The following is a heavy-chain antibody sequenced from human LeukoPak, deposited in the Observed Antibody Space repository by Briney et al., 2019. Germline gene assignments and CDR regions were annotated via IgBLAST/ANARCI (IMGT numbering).Heavy chain of an antibody. CDR3: ARAADGIVGATDY. V-gene: IGHV4-34*01. D-gene: IGHD1-26*01. CDR1: GGSFSGYY. CDR2: INHSGST. J-gene: IGHJ4*02. Sequence: SETLSLTCAVYGGSFSGYYWSWIRQPPGKGLEWIGEINHSGSTNYNPSLKSRVTISVDTSKNQFSLKLSSVTAADTAAYYCARAADGIVGATDYWGQGTLVTVSS.